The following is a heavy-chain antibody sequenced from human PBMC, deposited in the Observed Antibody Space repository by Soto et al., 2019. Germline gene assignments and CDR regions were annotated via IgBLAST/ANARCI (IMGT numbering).Heavy chain of an antibody. CDR2: MWYDGGNK. V-gene: IGHV3-33*01. Sequence: GGSLRLSCAASGFTFSTYGMHWVRQAPGKGLEWVAVMWYDGGNKYYADSVKGRFTISRDNSKNTLYLQLNSLRAEDMAVYYCAREEITTPNLAHWGQGTLVTVSS. J-gene: IGHJ4*02. CDR3: AREEITTPNLAH. D-gene: IGHD4-4*01. CDR1: GFTFSTYG.